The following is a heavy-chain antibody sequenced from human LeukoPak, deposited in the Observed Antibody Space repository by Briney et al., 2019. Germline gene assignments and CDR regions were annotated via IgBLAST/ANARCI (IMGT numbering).Heavy chain of an antibody. CDR3: AKDYYDSSGYLFAY. D-gene: IGHD3-22*01. CDR1: GFTFSSYA. CDR2: ISYDGSNK. J-gene: IGHJ4*02. V-gene: IGHV3-30-3*01. Sequence: GGSLRLSCAASGFTFSSYAMHWVRQAPGKGLEWVAVISYDGSNKYYADSVRGRFTISRDNAKNTLYLQMNSLRAEDTALYYCAKDYYDSSGYLFAYWDQGTLVIVSS.